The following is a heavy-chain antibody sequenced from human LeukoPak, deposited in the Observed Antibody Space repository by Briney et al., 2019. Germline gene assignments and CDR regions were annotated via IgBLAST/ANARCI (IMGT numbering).Heavy chain of an antibody. CDR3: ARDHATDSSGPVDY. Sequence: PGGSLRLSCAASGFTFSSYGMHWVRQAPGKGLEWVAVISYDGSNKYYADSVKGRFTISRDNSKNTLYLQMNSLRAEDTAVYYCARDHATDSSGPVDYWGQGTLVTVSS. J-gene: IGHJ4*02. CDR1: GFTFSSYG. CDR2: ISYDGSNK. V-gene: IGHV3-30*19. D-gene: IGHD3-22*01.